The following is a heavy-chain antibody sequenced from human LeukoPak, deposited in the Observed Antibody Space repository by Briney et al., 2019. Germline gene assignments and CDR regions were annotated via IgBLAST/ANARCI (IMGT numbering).Heavy chain of an antibody. V-gene: IGHV1-18*01. J-gene: IGHJ4*02. Sequence: GASVKVSCKASGGTFSSYAINWVRQAPRQGLEWMGWIDTYSGNTNYAQKLQGRLTMTTDTSTNTAYMDLRRLNFDDTAVYYCARTSAFGSSWHSYWGQGTLITVSS. CDR3: ARTSAFGSSWHSY. D-gene: IGHD6-13*01. CDR2: IDTYSGNT. CDR1: GGTFSSYA.